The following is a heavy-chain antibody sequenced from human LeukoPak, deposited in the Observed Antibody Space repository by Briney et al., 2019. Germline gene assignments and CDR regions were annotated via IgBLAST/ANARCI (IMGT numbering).Heavy chain of an antibody. D-gene: IGHD3-10*01. CDR2: ISSSSSTI. V-gene: IGHV3-48*01. J-gene: IGHJ4*01. CDR1: GFTFSSYS. Sequence: GSLRLSSAASGFTFSSYSMNWVRKAPGQGLEWVSYISSSSSTISYAYSVKGRFTISTANTKTSLYLQMNSLRAEDTAVYYCAREGDGMVRGVIIRSLFDYWGQGTLVTVSS. CDR3: AREGDGMVRGVIIRSLFDY.